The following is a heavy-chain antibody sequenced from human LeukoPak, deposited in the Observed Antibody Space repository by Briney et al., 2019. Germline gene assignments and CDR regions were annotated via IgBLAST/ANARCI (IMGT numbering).Heavy chain of an antibody. D-gene: IGHD5-18*01. CDR2: ISSSSSYI. V-gene: IGHV3-21*01. CDR3: ARGGSYNYGHFDY. CDR1: GFTFSSYS. Sequence: PGGSLRLSCAASGFTFSSYSMNWVRQAPGKGLEWVSSISSSSSYIYYADSVKGRFTISRNNAKNTVYLQMNSLRAEDTAVYYCARGGSYNYGHFDYWGQGTLVTVSS. J-gene: IGHJ4*02.